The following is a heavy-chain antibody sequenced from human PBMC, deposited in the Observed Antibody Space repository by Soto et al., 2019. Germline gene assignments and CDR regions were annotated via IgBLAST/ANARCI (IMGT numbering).Heavy chain of an antibody. CDR2: INSDGSST. J-gene: IGHJ4*02. V-gene: IGHV3-74*01. CDR1: GFTFSSYW. D-gene: IGHD5-12*01. CDR3: AREKIVAGLDY. Sequence: GGSLRLSCAASGFTFSSYWMHWVRQAPGKGLVWVSRINSDGSSTSYADSVKGRFTISRDNAKNTLYLQMNSLRAEDTAVYYCAREKIVAGLDYWGQGTLVTVSS.